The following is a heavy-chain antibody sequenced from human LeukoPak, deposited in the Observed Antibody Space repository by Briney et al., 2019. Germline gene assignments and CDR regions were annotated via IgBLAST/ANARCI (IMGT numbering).Heavy chain of an antibody. Sequence: SETLSLTCTVSGDSFSGYYWGWIRQPPGKGLECLGYIHSSEGTAYNPSLRSRLTISIDTSKNQFSLTLTSVTAADTAVYYCARCLDGGRGEAADFWGQGTLVTVSS. CDR1: GDSFSGYY. J-gene: IGHJ4*02. V-gene: IGHV4-4*09. CDR2: IHSSEGT. CDR3: ARCLDGGRGEAADF. D-gene: IGHD4-23*01.